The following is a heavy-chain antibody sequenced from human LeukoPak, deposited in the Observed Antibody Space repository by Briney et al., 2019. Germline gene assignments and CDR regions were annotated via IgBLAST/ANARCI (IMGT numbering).Heavy chain of an antibody. J-gene: IGHJ6*03. V-gene: IGHV3-7*01. CDR3: ARVEEKYYYYMDV. CDR1: GFTFSSYW. CDR2: IKQDGSEE. Sequence: GGSLRLSCVGSGFTFSSYWMSWVRQAPGKGLEWVANIKQDGSEEYYVASVKGRFTISRDNTKNSLYLQMNSLRAEDTAVYSCARVEEKYYYYMDVWGKGTSVTVSS. D-gene: IGHD1-1*01.